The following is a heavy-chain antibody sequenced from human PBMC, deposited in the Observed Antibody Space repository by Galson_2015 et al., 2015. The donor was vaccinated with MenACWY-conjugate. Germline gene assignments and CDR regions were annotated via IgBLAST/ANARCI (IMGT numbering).Heavy chain of an antibody. CDR1: GGSLSGYF. D-gene: IGHD4-11*01. Sequence: SLTCTFSGGSLSGYFWTWIRQSPGKGLEWIGYIDYSGSLNYNTNYSPSLNSRVTISLDTSKNQFSLKLRSLTTADSAIYYCVRGHSNYGWFDPWAQGSLVTVSS. V-gene: IGHV4-59*01. CDR3: VRGHSNYGWFDP. CDR2: IDYSGSLNYNT. J-gene: IGHJ5*02.